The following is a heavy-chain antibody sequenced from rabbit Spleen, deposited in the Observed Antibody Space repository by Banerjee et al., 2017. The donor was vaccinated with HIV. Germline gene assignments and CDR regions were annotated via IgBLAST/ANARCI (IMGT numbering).Heavy chain of an antibody. V-gene: IGHV1S45*01. Sequence: QEQLEESGGDLVKPGASLTLTCTASGFSFSNNYVMCWVRQAPGKGLEWIACISAGSSTGTYYANWAKGRFTISKTSSTTVTLQMTSLTAADTATYFCARNYVNAFDPWGPGTLVTVS. D-gene: IGHD1-1*01. CDR1: GFSFSNNYV. CDR3: ARNYVNAFDP. J-gene: IGHJ2*01. CDR2: ISAGSSTGT.